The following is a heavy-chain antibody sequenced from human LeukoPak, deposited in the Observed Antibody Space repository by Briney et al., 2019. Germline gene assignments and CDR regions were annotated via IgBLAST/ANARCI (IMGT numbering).Heavy chain of an antibody. CDR3: ARPIHYGDYNY. V-gene: IGHV4-34*01. CDR1: GWSFSGYY. D-gene: IGHD4-17*01. Sequence: PSETLSLTCAGYGWSFSGYYLSWLRQPPGKGLEWIGEINHSGSTNYKPSLKSRVTISVDTSKNQFSLKLSSVTAADTAVYYCARPIHYGDYNYWGQGTVVTVSS. J-gene: IGHJ4*02. CDR2: INHSGST.